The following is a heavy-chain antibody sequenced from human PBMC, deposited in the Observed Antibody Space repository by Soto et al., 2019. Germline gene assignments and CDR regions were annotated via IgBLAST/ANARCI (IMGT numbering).Heavy chain of an antibody. Sequence: SETLSLTCTVSGGSISSRSYCWGWIRQPPGKGLEWIGSIYYRGSTYYNPSLKSRVTISVDTSKNRFSLKLSSVTAADTAVYYCARGRGSSGHVKNGSGQLFDYWGQGTLVTVSS. CDR1: GGSISSRSYC. V-gene: IGHV4-39*01. CDR3: ARGRGSSGHVKNGSGQLFDY. CDR2: IYYRGST. J-gene: IGHJ4*02. D-gene: IGHD3-10*01.